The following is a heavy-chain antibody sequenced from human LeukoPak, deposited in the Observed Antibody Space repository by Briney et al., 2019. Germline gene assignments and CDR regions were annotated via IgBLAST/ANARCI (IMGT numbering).Heavy chain of an antibody. V-gene: IGHV4-59*01. Sequence: SETLSLTCIVSGASLSTYYGTWIRQAPGKGLEWIGYIFYSGGTNYNSSLKSRVTLSIDTSKNQFSLELTSVTAADTAVYYCARIGAAGTRYYFDYWSQGTLVTVSS. J-gene: IGHJ4*02. CDR1: GASLSTYY. CDR3: ARIGAAGTRYYFDY. CDR2: IFYSGGT. D-gene: IGHD6-13*01.